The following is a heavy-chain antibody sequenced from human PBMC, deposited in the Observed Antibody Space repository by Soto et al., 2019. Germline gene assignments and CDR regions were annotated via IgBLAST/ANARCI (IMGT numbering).Heavy chain of an antibody. CDR3: ARDPASVGYHFDL. CDR1: GFSFSTYG. Sequence: QVQLVESGGGVVQPGWSLKLSCAASGFSFSTYGFHWVRQAPGKGPEWVAVIWFDGSKKYYADSVEGRFTISRDNSKNTLFLQMNTLRDEDTAVYYCARDPASVGYHFDLWGQGTLVTVSS. CDR2: IWFDGSKK. D-gene: IGHD6-13*01. V-gene: IGHV3-33*01. J-gene: IGHJ4*02.